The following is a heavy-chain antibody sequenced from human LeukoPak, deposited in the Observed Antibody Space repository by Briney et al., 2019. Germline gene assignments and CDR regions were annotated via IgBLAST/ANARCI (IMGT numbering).Heavy chain of an antibody. V-gene: IGHV3-30*04. Sequence: PGRSLRLSCAASGFTFSSYAMHWVRQAPGKGVEGGAVISYDGSNKYYADSVKGGFTISRDNSKNTLYLQMNSLRAEDTAVYYCARDWRGSGSYYFDYWGQGTLVTVSS. CDR2: ISYDGSNK. J-gene: IGHJ4*02. CDR1: GFTFSSYA. CDR3: ARDWRGSGSYYFDY. D-gene: IGHD3-10*01.